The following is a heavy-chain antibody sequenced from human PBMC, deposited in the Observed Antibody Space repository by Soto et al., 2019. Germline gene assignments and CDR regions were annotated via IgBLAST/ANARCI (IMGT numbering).Heavy chain of an antibody. CDR3: ARRRRLDAFDI. V-gene: IGHV4-59*08. Sequence: SETLSLTCTVSGGSISSYYWSWIRQPPGKGLEWIGYIYYSGSTNYNPSLKSRVTISVDTSKNQFSLKLSSVTAADTAVYYCARRRRLDAFDIWGQGTMVTVSS. CDR1: GGSISSYY. CDR2: IYYSGST. J-gene: IGHJ3*02.